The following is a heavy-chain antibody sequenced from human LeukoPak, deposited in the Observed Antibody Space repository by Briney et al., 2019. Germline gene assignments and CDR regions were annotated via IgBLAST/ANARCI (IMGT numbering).Heavy chain of an antibody. CDR1: GFTFSGSA. V-gene: IGHV3-73*01. D-gene: IGHD4-23*01. CDR2: IRSKANSYAT. J-gene: IGHJ2*01. CDR3: TSFYGGNSAHWYFDL. Sequence: GGSLRLSCAASGFTFSGSAMHWVRQASGKGLEWVGRIRSKANSYATAYAASVKGRFTISRDDSKNTAYLQMNSLKTEDTAVYYCTSFYGGNSAHWYFDLWGRGTLVTVSS.